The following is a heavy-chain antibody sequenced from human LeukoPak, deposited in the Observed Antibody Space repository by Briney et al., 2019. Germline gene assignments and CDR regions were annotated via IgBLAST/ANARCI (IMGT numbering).Heavy chain of an antibody. V-gene: IGHV4-39*01. CDR3: AKSNGYGLIDY. D-gene: IGHD5-12*01. Sequence: SETLSLTCAVSGASISSSNYYWGWVRQSPGKGLEWIGNIYSSGNTYYNASLKSRVTLYIDTSKNQFSLKLSSVTAADTAMYYCAKSNGYGLIDYWGQGTLVTVSS. CDR1: GASISSSNYY. CDR2: IYSSGNT. J-gene: IGHJ4*02.